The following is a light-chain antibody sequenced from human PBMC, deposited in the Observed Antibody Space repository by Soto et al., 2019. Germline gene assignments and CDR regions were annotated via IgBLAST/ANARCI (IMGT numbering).Light chain of an antibody. CDR2: WAS. Sequence: DIVMTQSPDSLAVSLGERATINCKSSQRVLYSSNNKTYLAWYQQKPGQPPKLLIYWASTRESGVPDRFSGSGSGTDFTLTISSLQAEDVAVYSCQQYYSTPLTFGPGTKVDIE. V-gene: IGKV4-1*01. CDR3: QQYYSTPLT. J-gene: IGKJ3*01. CDR1: QRVLYSSNNKTY.